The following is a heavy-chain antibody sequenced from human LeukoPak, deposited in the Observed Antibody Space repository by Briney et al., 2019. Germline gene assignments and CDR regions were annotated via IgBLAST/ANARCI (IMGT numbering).Heavy chain of an antibody. CDR1: GGTFSSYA. J-gene: IGHJ4*02. D-gene: IGHD6-13*01. CDR3: AREVLEGLAAAGPFDY. CDR2: IIPIFGTA. V-gene: IGHV1-69*01. Sequence: GASVKVSCKASGGTFSSYAISWVRQAPGQGLEWMGGIIPIFGTANYAQKFQGRVTITADESTSTAYMELSSLRSEDTAVYYCAREVLEGLAAAGPFDYWGQGTLVTVSS.